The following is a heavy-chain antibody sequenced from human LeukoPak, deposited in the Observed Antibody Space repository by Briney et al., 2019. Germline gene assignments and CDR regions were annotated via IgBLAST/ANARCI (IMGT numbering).Heavy chain of an antibody. V-gene: IGHV3-23*01. Sequence: GGSLRLSCAASGFTFSSDAMSWVRQAPGKGLEWVSLISGSGGSTYYADSVKGRFTGSRDNSKNTLSLQMNSLRAEDTAVYYCAKTPGSGWIFDYWGQGTLVTVSS. CDR1: GFTFSSDA. CDR2: ISGSGGST. CDR3: AKTPGSGWIFDY. J-gene: IGHJ4*02. D-gene: IGHD6-19*01.